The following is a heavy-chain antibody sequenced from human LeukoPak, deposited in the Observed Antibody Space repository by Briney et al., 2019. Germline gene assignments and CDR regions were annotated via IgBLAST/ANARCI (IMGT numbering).Heavy chain of an antibody. J-gene: IGHJ4*02. V-gene: IGHV3-23*01. CDR3: AKGSLDYYDPLL. Sequence: GGSLRLSCAASGFTFSSYAMSWVRQAPGKGLEWVSGISGSGGSAYYADSVKGRFTISRDNSKNTLYLQMNSLRAEDTAVYYCAKGSLDYYDPLLWGQGTLVTVSS. CDR1: GFTFSSYA. CDR2: ISGSGGSA. D-gene: IGHD3-22*01.